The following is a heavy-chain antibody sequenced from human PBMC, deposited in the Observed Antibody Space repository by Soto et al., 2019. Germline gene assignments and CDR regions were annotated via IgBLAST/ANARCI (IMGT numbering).Heavy chain of an antibody. CDR2: ISGSGGST. Sequence: PGGSLRLSCAASGFTFSSYAMSWVRQAPGKGLEWVSAISGSGGSTYYADSVKGRFTISRDNSKNTLYLQMNSLRAEDTAVYYCAKEADSGYDLGWEYFQHWGQGTLVTVSS. V-gene: IGHV3-23*01. CDR1: GFTFSSYA. J-gene: IGHJ1*01. D-gene: IGHD5-12*01. CDR3: AKEADSGYDLGWEYFQH.